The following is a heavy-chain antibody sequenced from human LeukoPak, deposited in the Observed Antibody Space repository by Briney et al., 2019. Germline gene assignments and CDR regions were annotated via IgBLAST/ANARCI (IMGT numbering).Heavy chain of an antibody. Sequence: GASVNVSCKASGCTFSSYTISWVRQAPGQGLEWMGGIIPILGIANYAQKFQGRVTITADKSTSTAYMELSSLRSEDTAVYYCAREGYYDSSGLRYFDYWGQGTLVTVSS. CDR3: AREGYYDSSGLRYFDY. V-gene: IGHV1-69*10. D-gene: IGHD3-22*01. CDR2: IIPILGIA. CDR1: GCTFSSYT. J-gene: IGHJ4*02.